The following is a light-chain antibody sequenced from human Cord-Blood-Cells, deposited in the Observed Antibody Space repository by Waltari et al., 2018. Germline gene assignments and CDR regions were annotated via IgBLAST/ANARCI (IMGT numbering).Light chain of an antibody. CDR1: SSEVGSYNL. Sequence: QSALTQPASVSGSPGQSITISCTGTSSEVGSYNLVSWYQQHPGKAPKLMFYEGSKRPSGVFNRFSGSKSRHTAALTLSGFQAEDEADYYCCSYAGSSTWVFGGGTKLTVL. V-gene: IGLV2-23*01. CDR2: EGS. CDR3: CSYAGSSTWV. J-gene: IGLJ3*02.